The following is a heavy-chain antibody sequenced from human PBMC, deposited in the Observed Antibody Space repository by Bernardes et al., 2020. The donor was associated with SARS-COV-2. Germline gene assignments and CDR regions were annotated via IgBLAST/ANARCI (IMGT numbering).Heavy chain of an antibody. Sequence: LSLTCTVSGGSISSGGYYWSWLRQHPGKGLEWIGYIYYSGSTYYNPSLKSRVTISVDTSKNQFSLKLSSVTAADTAVYYCAREIRTFFDWPEDGSWFDPWGQGTLVTVSS. D-gene: IGHD3-9*01. V-gene: IGHV4-31*03. CDR3: AREIRTFFDWPEDGSWFDP. CDR1: GGSISSGGYY. J-gene: IGHJ5*02. CDR2: IYYSGST.